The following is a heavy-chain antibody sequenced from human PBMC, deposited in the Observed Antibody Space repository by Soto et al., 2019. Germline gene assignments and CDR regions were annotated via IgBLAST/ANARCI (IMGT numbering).Heavy chain of an antibody. D-gene: IGHD3-3*01. V-gene: IGHV1-3*01. CDR1: GYTFTSYA. Sequence: QVQLVQSGAEVKKPGASVKVSCKASGYTFTSYAMHWVRQAPGQRLEWMGWINDGNGNTKYSQKFQGRVTITRDTSARSAYIELCSLRSEDTAVYYCARSFDFGSGYYRGAFAFGGQRTMFT. CDR3: ARSFDFGSGYYRGAFAF. CDR2: INDGNGNT. J-gene: IGHJ3*01.